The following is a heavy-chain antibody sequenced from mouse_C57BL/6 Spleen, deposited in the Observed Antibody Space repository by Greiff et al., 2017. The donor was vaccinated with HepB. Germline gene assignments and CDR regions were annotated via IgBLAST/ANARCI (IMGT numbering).Heavy chain of an antibody. J-gene: IGHJ3*01. D-gene: IGHD3-2*02. CDR3: ARWRGSDPWFAY. V-gene: IGHV1-53*01. CDR1: GYTFTSYW. Sequence: QVQLQQPGTELVKPGASVKLSCKASGYTFTSYWMHWVTQRPGQGLEWIGNINPSNGGTNYNEKFKSKATLTVDKSSSTAYMQLSSLTAEDSAVYYCARWRGSDPWFAYWGQGTLVTVSA. CDR2: INPSNGGT.